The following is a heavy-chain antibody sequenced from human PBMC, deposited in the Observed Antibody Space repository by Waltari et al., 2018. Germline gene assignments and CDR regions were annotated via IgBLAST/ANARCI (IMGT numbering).Heavy chain of an antibody. Sequence: EVQLVESGGGLVQPGGSLRLSCAGSGFTVRDQYMDWVRQAPGKGLEWVGRTRNKAHSYTTEYAASVKGRFTISRDDSKNSMYLQMNSLNTEDTAVYYCATLSSGWSLGQGTLVTVSS. J-gene: IGHJ5*02. V-gene: IGHV3-72*01. D-gene: IGHD6-19*01. CDR3: ATLSSGWS. CDR2: TRNKAHSYTT. CDR1: GFTVRDQY.